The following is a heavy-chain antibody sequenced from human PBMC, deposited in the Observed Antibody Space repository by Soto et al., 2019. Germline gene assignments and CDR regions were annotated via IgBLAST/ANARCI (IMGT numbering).Heavy chain of an antibody. CDR2: IWYDGSNK. CDR3: ARDGNYYDSSGYYNAEYFQH. J-gene: IGHJ1*01. Sequence: QPGGSRRLSWAASGFTFSSYGMHWVRQAPGKGLEWVAVIWYDGSNKYYAYSVKGRFTISRDNSKNTLYLQMNSLRAEDTAVYYCARDGNYYDSSGYYNAEYFQHWGQGTLVTVSS. CDR1: GFTFSSYG. V-gene: IGHV3-33*01. D-gene: IGHD3-22*01.